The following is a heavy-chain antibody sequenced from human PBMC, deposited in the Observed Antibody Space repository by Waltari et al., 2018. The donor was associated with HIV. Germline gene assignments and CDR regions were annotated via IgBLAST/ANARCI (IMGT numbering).Heavy chain of an antibody. D-gene: IGHD3-16*01. CDR3: AGSRWYDGGKHY. J-gene: IGHJ4*02. CDR2: IYTSGST. CDR1: GGSISSGSYY. Sequence: QVQLQESGPGLVKPSQTLSLTCTVSGGSISSGSYYWSWIRQPAGKGLEWIGRIYTSGSTNYNPSLKSRVTISVDTSKNQFSLKLSSVTAADTAVYYCAGSRWYDGGKHYWGQGTLVTVSS. V-gene: IGHV4-61*02.